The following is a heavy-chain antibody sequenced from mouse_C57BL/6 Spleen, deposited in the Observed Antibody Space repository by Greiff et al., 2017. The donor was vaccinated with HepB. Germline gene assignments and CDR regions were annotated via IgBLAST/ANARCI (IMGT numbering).Heavy chain of an antibody. CDR3: ARRSGYYGSSYGYFDV. J-gene: IGHJ1*03. CDR1: GYTFTDYY. V-gene: IGHV1-26*01. D-gene: IGHD1-1*01. Sequence: VQLQQSGPELVKPGASVKISCKASGYTFTDYYMNWVKQSHGKSLEWIGDINPNNGGTSYNQKFKGKATLTVDKSSSTAYMELRSLTSEVSAVYYCARRSGYYGSSYGYFDVWGTGTTVTVSS. CDR2: INPNNGGT.